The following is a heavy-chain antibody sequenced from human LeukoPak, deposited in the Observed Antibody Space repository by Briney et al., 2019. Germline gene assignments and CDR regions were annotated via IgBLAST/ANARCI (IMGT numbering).Heavy chain of an antibody. CDR1: GFTVSTQG. CDR2: ITGSGGSR. J-gene: IGHJ5*02. V-gene: IGHV3-23*01. D-gene: IGHD3-16*01. CDR3: AKDDNYIRFLS. Sequence: GGSLRLSCAASGFTVSTQGMKWGRQGPGKGLGGVSGITGSGGSRYYADSVRGRFTISRDNSKNTLYLQMNSLRAEDTAVYYCAKDDNYIRFLSWGQGTLVTVSS.